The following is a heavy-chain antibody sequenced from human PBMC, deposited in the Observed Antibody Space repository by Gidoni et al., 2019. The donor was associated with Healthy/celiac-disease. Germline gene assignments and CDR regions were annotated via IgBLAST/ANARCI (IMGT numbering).Heavy chain of an antibody. CDR1: GFTFSNAW. CDR3: TTDDLLPIDPNYYDSSHFQH. V-gene: IGHV3-15*01. J-gene: IGHJ1*01. CDR2: IKRKTDGGTT. D-gene: IGHD3-22*01. Sequence: EVQLVESVGGLVTPGGSLILSCAASGFTFSNAWISWVLQAPGKGPEWVGRIKRKTDGGTTYYAATVKGRFTISRDDSKNTLYLQMNSLKTEDTAVYYCTTDDLLPIDPNYYDSSHFQHWGQGTLVTVSS.